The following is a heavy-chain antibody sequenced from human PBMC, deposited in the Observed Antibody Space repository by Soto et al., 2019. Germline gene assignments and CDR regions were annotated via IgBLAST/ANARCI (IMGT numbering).Heavy chain of an antibody. CDR1: GGSISSSTYY. Sequence: SETLSLTCTVSGGSISSSTYYWGWIRQPPGKGLEWIGSIYYSGSTYYNPSLKSRVTISVDTSKNQFSLKLSSVTAADTAVYYCARHKGRWFGELFSRNSHYYGMDVWGQGTTVTVSS. J-gene: IGHJ6*02. CDR2: IYYSGST. D-gene: IGHD3-10*01. CDR3: ARHKGRWFGELFSRNSHYYGMDV. V-gene: IGHV4-39*01.